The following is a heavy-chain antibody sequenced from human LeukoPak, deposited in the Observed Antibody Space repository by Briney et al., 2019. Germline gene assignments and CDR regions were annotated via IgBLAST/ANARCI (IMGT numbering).Heavy chain of an antibody. CDR3: ARSVVRGVIRPHFDY. CDR2: INAGNGNT. J-gene: IGHJ4*02. D-gene: IGHD3-10*01. V-gene: IGHV1-3*01. CDR1: GYTFTSYA. Sequence: ASVKVSCTASGYTFTSYAMHWVRQAPGQRLEWMGWINAGNGNTKYSQKFQGRVTITRDTSASTAYMELSSLRSEDTVVYYCARSVVRGVIRPHFDYWGQGTLVSVSS.